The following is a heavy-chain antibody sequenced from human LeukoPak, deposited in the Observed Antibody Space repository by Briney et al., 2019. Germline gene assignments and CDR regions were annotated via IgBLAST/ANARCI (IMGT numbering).Heavy chain of an antibody. CDR1: GFTFGSYG. V-gene: IGHV3-30*02. CDR2: IRYDGSNK. J-gene: IGHJ4*02. Sequence: GGSLRLSCAASGFTFGSYGMHWVRQAPGKGLEGVAFIRYDGSNKYYADSVKGRFTISRDNSKNTLYLQMNSLRAEDTAVYYCSRGGQQRVRALGYWGQGTLVTVSS. CDR3: SRGGQQRVRALGY. D-gene: IGHD6-13*01.